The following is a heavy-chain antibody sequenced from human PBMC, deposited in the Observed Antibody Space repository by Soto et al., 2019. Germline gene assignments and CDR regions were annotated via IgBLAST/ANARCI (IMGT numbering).Heavy chain of an antibody. D-gene: IGHD3-22*01. V-gene: IGHV3-30*03. J-gene: IGHJ4*02. Sequence: VQLVESGGGVVQPGRSLRLSCAASGFTFSSYGMHWVRQAPGKGLEWVAVISYDGSNKYYADSVKGRFTISRDNSKNTLYLQMNSLRAEDTAVYYCATDRHTYYYDSSGYFDYWGQGTLVTVSS. CDR3: ATDRHTYYYDSSGYFDY. CDR1: GFTFSSYG. CDR2: ISYDGSNK.